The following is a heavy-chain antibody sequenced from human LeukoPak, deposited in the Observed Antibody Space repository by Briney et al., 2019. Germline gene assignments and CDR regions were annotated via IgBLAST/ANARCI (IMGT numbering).Heavy chain of an antibody. V-gene: IGHV3-23*01. Sequence: GGSLRLSCAASGFTFSSYAMSWVRQAPGKGLEWVSAISGSGGSTYYADSVKGRFTISRDNSKNTLYLQMNSLRSEDTAVYYCARDGSDSSGYIFDYWGQGTLVTVSS. CDR2: ISGSGGST. CDR1: GFTFSSYA. J-gene: IGHJ4*02. CDR3: ARDGSDSSGYIFDY. D-gene: IGHD3-22*01.